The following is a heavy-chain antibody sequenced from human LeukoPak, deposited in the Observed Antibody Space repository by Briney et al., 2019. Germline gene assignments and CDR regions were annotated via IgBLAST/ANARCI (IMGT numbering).Heavy chain of an antibody. CDR1: GFTFSSYW. CDR2: IKQDGSEK. Sequence: GSLRLSCGASGFTFSSYWMSWVRQAPGKGLGWVANIKQDGSEKYYVDSVKGRFTISRDNAKNSLYLQMNSLRAEDTAVYYCARDEIYSSGWYADYWGQGTLVTVSS. CDR3: ARDEIYSSGWYADY. V-gene: IGHV3-7*03. J-gene: IGHJ4*02. D-gene: IGHD6-19*01.